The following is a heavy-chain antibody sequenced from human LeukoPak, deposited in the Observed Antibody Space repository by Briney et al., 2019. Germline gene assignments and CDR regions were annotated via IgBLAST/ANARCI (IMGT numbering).Heavy chain of an antibody. Sequence: SETLSLTCTVSGYSISSGYYWGWIRQPPGKGLEWIGEINHSGSTNYNPSLKSRVTISVDTSKNQFSLKLSSVTAADTAVYYCARREGDILTGYYSYWGQGTLVTVSS. D-gene: IGHD3-9*01. CDR3: ARREGDILTGYYSY. J-gene: IGHJ4*02. CDR2: INHSGST. CDR1: GYSISSGYY. V-gene: IGHV4-38-2*02.